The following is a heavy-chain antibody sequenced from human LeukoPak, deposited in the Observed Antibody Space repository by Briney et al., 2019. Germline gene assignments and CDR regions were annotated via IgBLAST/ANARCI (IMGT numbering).Heavy chain of an antibody. V-gene: IGHV3-23*01. Sequence: GGSLRLSCAASGFTFSSYAMSWVRQAPGKGLEWVSAISGSGGSTYYADSVKGRFTISRDNSKNTLYLQMNSLRAEDTAVYCCAKGGIRIAARRTPNWFDPWGQGTLVTVSS. CDR3: AKGGIRIAARRTPNWFDP. J-gene: IGHJ5*02. CDR1: GFTFSSYA. CDR2: ISGSGGST. D-gene: IGHD6-6*01.